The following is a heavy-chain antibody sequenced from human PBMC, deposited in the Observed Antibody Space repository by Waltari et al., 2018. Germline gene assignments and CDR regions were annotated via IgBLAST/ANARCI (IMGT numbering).Heavy chain of an antibody. J-gene: IGHJ3*02. CDR3: ASRNYDSNDAFDI. CDR2: INHSGST. D-gene: IGHD3-22*01. CDR1: GGSFSGYY. V-gene: IGHV4-34*01. Sequence: SETLSLTCAVYGGSFSGYYWSWIRQPPGKGLEWIGEINHSGSTNYNPSLKSRVTISVDTSKNQFSLKLSSVTAADTAVYYCASRNYDSNDAFDIWGQGTMVTVSS.